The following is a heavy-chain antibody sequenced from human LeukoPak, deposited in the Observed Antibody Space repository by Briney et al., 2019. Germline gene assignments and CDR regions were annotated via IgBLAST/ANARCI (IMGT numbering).Heavy chain of an antibody. CDR3: ARLGRVAGTEPFDY. J-gene: IGHJ4*02. Sequence: PSETLSLTCIVSGGSISSYYWSWIRQPPGKGLEWIGSIYYSGSTYYDPSLKSRVTISVDTSKNQFSLKLSSVTAADTAVYYCARLGRVAGTEPFDYWGQGTLVTVSS. CDR1: GGSISSYY. CDR2: IYYSGST. V-gene: IGHV4-59*05. D-gene: IGHD6-19*01.